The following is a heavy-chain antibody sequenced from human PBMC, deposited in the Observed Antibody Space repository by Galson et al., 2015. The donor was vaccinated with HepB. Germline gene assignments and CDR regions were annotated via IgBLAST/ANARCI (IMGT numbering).Heavy chain of an antibody. V-gene: IGHV3-11*01. J-gene: IGHJ6*03. D-gene: IGHD6-6*01. CDR1: GFTFSDYY. CDR2: ISSRGSTI. Sequence: SLRLSCAASGFTFSDYYMSWIRQAPGKGLEWVSSISSRGSTIYYVDSVKGRFTISRDNAKNSLYLQMNSLRAEDTAVYYCARDSHSRSSDHYHYMDVWGKGTTVTVSS. CDR3: ARDSHSRSSDHYHYMDV.